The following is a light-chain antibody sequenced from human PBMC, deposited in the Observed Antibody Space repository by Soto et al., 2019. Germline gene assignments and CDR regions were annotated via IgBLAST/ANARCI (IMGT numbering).Light chain of an antibody. CDR2: KAS. J-gene: IGKJ1*01. CDR1: QSISSW. V-gene: IGKV1-5*03. Sequence: DIPMTQSPSTLSASVGDRVTITCRASQSISSWLTWYQQKAGQAPKLLIYKASIVESGVPSRFSGSGSGTEFTLTISSLQPGDSATYYFQQYSCFATFGQGTRVDVK. CDR3: QQYSCFAT.